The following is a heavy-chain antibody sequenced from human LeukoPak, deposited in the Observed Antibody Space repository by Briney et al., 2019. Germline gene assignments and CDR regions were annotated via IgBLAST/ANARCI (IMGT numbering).Heavy chain of an antibody. Sequence: GGSLRLSCAASGFGFSSYSMKWVRQAPGKGLEWVSYISSSSSITYYADSVKGRFTISRDNAENSLYLQMNSLRVEDTAVYYCARWTGDACFDYWGQGTLVTVSS. V-gene: IGHV3-48*01. D-gene: IGHD3/OR15-3a*01. J-gene: IGHJ4*02. CDR1: GFGFSSYS. CDR3: ARWTGDACFDY. CDR2: ISSSSSIT.